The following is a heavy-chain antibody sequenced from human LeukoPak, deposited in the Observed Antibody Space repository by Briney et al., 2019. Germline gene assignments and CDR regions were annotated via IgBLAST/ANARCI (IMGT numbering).Heavy chain of an antibody. D-gene: IGHD2-2*03. CDR3: ASSLDIVVVPAAISLDY. J-gene: IGHJ4*02. V-gene: IGHV1-2*04. CDR1: GYTFTGYY. CDR2: INPNSGGT. Sequence: GASVKVSCKASGYTFTGYYMHWVRQAPGQGLEWMGWINPNSGGTNYAQKFQGWVTMTRDTSISTAYMELSRLRSDDTAVYYCASSLDIVVVPAAISLDYWGQGTLVTVSS.